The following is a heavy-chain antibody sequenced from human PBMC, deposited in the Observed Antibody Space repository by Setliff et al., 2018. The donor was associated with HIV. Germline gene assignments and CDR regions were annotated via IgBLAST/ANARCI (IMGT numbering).Heavy chain of an antibody. CDR1: GGTFSSYG. CDR3: ATVFYYDSESFSLDY. CDR2: INGGNGNT. D-gene: IGHD3-10*01. V-gene: IGHV1-3*01. Sequence: ASVKVSCKASGGTFSSYGISWVRQAPGQGLEWMGWINGGNGNTKYSQKFQGRVTITRDTSASTAYMELSSLRSVDTAMYYCATVFYYDSESFSLDYWGQGMLVTVSS. J-gene: IGHJ4*02.